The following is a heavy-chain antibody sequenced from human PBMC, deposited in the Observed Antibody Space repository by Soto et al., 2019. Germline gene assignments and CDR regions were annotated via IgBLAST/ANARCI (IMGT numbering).Heavy chain of an antibody. CDR1: GGSFSGYY. V-gene: IGHV4-34*01. CDR3: ARRQSRSAFDY. D-gene: IGHD6-6*01. J-gene: IGHJ4*02. CDR2: INHRGST. Sequence: SETLSLTCAVYGGSFSGYYWSWIRQPPGKGLEWIGEINHRGSTNYNPSLRSRVTISVDTSKNHFSLKLSSGTAADTAVYYCARRQSRSAFDYWGQGTLVTVSS.